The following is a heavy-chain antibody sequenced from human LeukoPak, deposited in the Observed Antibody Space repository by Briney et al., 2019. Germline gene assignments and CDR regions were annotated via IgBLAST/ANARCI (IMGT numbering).Heavy chain of an antibody. D-gene: IGHD3-10*01. J-gene: IGHJ5*02. V-gene: IGHV1-3*03. CDR3: ARDTGGYYYGSGSQSNWFDP. Sequence: ASVKVSCKASGGTFSSYAISWVRQAPGQRLEWMGWINAGNGNTKYSQEFQGRVTITRDTSASTAYMELSSLRSEDMAVYYCARDTGGYYYGSGSQSNWFDPWGQGTLVTVSS. CDR2: INAGNGNT. CDR1: GGTFSSYA.